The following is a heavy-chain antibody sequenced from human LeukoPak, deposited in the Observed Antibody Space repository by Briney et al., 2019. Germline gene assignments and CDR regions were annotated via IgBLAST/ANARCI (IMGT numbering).Heavy chain of an antibody. CDR2: INHSGST. Sequence: PSETLSLTCAVYGGSFSGYYWSWIRQPPGKGLEWIGEINHSGSTNYNPSLKSRDTISVDTSKNQFSLKLSSVTAADTAVYYCARVRIGNGYFDYWGQGTLVTVSS. V-gene: IGHV4-34*01. CDR1: GGSFSGYY. D-gene: IGHD2-15*01. CDR3: ARVRIGNGYFDY. J-gene: IGHJ4*02.